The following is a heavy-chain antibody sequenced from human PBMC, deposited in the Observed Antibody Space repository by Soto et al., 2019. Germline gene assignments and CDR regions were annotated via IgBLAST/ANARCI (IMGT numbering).Heavy chain of an antibody. J-gene: IGHJ6*02. V-gene: IGHV4-34*01. CDR3: ARGWGSSYGFYYYYYGMDV. CDR2: INHSGST. Sequence: SETLSLPCAVYGGSFSGYNWSWIRQPPGKGMEWIGEINHSGSTNYNPSLKSRVTISVDTSKNQFSRKLSFVTAADTAVYYCARGWGSSYGFYYYYYGMDVWGQGTTVTVSS. CDR1: GGSFSGYN. D-gene: IGHD5-18*01.